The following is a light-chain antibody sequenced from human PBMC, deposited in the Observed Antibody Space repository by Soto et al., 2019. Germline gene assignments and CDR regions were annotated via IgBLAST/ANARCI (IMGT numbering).Light chain of an antibody. CDR2: VGTGGIVG. CDR3: GADHGSGSNFVWV. J-gene: IGLJ3*02. CDR1: SAYSNYK. V-gene: IGLV9-49*01. Sequence: QLVLTQPPSASASLGASVTLTCTLSSAYSNYKVDWYQQRPGKGPRFVMRVGTGGIVGSKGDGIPDRFSVLGSGLNRYLTIKNIQEEDESDYHCGADHGSGSNFVWVFGGGTKVTVL.